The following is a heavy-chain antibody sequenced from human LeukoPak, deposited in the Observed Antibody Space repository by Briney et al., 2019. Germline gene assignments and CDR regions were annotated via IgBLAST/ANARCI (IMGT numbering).Heavy chain of an antibody. CDR3: AKRADPDRYFDY. J-gene: IGHJ4*02. V-gene: IGHV3-9*01. Sequence: GGSLRLSCAASGFTFSDYYMSWIRQAPGKGLEWVSGISWNSGSIGYADSVKGRFTISRDNAKNSLYLQMNSLRAEDTALYYCAKRADPDRYFDYWGQGTLVTVSS. CDR2: ISWNSGSI. CDR1: GFTFSDYY.